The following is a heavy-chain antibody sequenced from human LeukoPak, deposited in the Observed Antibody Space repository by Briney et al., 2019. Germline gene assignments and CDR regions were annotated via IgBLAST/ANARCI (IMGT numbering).Heavy chain of an antibody. J-gene: IGHJ4*02. CDR1: GFTFSSYA. Sequence: GGSLRLSCSASGFTFSSYAMHWVRQAPGKGVEYVSAISSNGGSTYYADPVKGRFTISRDNSKNTQYLQMSSLRTEDTAMYYCVKSRVSSSWYEGYFDHWGQGTLVTVSS. V-gene: IGHV3-64D*06. CDR2: ISSNGGST. D-gene: IGHD6-13*01. CDR3: VKSRVSSSWYEGYFDH.